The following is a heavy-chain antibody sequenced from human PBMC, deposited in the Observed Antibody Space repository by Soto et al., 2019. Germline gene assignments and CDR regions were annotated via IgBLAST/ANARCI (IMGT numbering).Heavy chain of an antibody. CDR2: ISGGGGVT. CDR1: GFTFSNNA. J-gene: IGHJ4*02. CDR3: AKDSTESTSWYDFHY. D-gene: IGHD6-13*01. Sequence: EVQLLESGGGLVQPGGSLRLSCAASGFTFSNNAMTWVRQAPGRGLEFVSVISGGGGVTYYADSVKGRFTISRDNSKNTLFLQMNSLRGEDTAIYYCAKDSTESTSWYDFHYWGQGTLVTVS. V-gene: IGHV3-23*01.